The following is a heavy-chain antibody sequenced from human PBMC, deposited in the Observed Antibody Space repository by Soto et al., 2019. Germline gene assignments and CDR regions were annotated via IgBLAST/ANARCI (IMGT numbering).Heavy chain of an antibody. J-gene: IGHJ6*02. CDR1: GYTFPSSA. CDR2: INAYNGHT. D-gene: IGHD2-21*02. Sequence: VQVSCKASGYTFPSSAIHWVRQAPGQRLECMGWINAYNGHTNYAQKFQGRVTITADESTSTAYMELSSLRSEDTAVYYCARTRVTRTTVVTLFYYYGMGVWGQGTTVTVSS. V-gene: IGHV1-3*01. CDR3: ARTRVTRTTVVTLFYYYGMGV.